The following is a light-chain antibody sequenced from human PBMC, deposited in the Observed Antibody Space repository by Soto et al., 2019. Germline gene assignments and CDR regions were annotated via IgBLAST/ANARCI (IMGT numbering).Light chain of an antibody. CDR3: QQYYNTPLT. V-gene: IGKV4-1*01. Sequence: DIVMTQSPDSLTVSVGERATINCKSSQTVLSSSNNKNYLAWYQQKPGQSPKLLIYWASTRQSGVPARFSGSGSGTDFTLTISSLQAEDVAVYYCQQYYNTPLTFGGGTKVDIK. J-gene: IGKJ4*01. CDR1: QTVLSSSNNKNY. CDR2: WAS.